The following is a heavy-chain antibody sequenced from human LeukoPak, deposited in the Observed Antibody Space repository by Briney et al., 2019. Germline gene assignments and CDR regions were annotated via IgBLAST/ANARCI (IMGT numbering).Heavy chain of an antibody. CDR2: ISSSSSYI. CDR3: ARNWMGWFDP. D-gene: IGHD1-1*01. J-gene: IGHJ5*02. V-gene: IGHV3-21*01. CDR1: GFTFSSYS. Sequence: GGSLRLSCAASGFTFSSYSMNWVRQAPGKGLEWVSSISSSSSYIYYADSLKGRFTISRDNAKDSLYLQMNSLRAEDTAVYYCARNWMGWFDPWGQGTLVTVSS.